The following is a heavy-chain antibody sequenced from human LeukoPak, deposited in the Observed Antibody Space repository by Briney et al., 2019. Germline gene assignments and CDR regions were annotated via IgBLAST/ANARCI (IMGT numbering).Heavy chain of an antibody. Sequence: PGGSLKLSCAASGFTLSDSAIHWVRQASGKGLEWVGLIDRPAKSYATAYGASVGGRFTISRDDSKNTAYLQMDSLRVEDTAIYYCAKGQELDDGVFDSWGQGTLVTVSS. CDR2: IDRPAKSYAT. CDR1: GFTLSDSA. D-gene: IGHD1-1*01. J-gene: IGHJ4*02. V-gene: IGHV3-73*01. CDR3: AKGQELDDGVFDS.